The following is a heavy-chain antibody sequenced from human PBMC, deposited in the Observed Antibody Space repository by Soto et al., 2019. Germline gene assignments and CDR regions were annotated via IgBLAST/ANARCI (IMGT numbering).Heavy chain of an antibody. D-gene: IGHD3-10*01. CDR3: AADLPYGSGSYYGMDV. Sequence: GASVKVSCKASGFTFTSSAVQWVRQARGQRLEWIGWIVAGSGNTNYAQKFQERVTITRDMSTSTAYMELSSLRSEDTAVYYCAADLPYGSGSYYGMDVWGQGTTVTVSS. CDR1: GFTFTSSA. CDR2: IVAGSGNT. J-gene: IGHJ6*02. V-gene: IGHV1-58*01.